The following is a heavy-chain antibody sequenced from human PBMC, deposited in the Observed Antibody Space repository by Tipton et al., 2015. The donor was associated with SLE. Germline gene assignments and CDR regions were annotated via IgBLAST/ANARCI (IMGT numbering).Heavy chain of an antibody. D-gene: IGHD5-12*01. CDR3: AREGSGGYSGYDSPYYFDY. V-gene: IGHV3-33*01. CDR2: IWYDGSNK. Sequence: SLRLSCAASGFTFSSYGMHWVRQAPGKGLEWVAVIWYDGSNKYYADSVKGRFTISRDNSKNTLYLQMNSLRAEDTAVYYCAREGSGGYSGYDSPYYFDYWGQGTLVTVSS. J-gene: IGHJ4*02. CDR1: GFTFSSYG.